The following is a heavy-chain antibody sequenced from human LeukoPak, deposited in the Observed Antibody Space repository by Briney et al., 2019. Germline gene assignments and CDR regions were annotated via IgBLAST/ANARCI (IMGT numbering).Heavy chain of an antibody. J-gene: IGHJ4*02. V-gene: IGHV4-31*03. D-gene: IGHD4-17*01. CDR1: GGSISSSSYY. Sequence: SETLSLTCTVSGGSISSSSYYWSWFRQHPGKGLEWIGYIYYSGSTYYNPSLKSRVTISVDTSKNQFSLKLSSVTAADTAVYYCARSGHDYGDTELQYWGQGTLVTVSS. CDR2: IYYSGST. CDR3: ARSGHDYGDTELQY.